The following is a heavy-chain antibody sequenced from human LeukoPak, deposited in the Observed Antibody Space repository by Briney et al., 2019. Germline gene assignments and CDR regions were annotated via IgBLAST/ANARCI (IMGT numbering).Heavy chain of an antibody. Sequence: SQTLSLTCAISGDSVSSNSAAWNWIRQSPSRGLEWLGRTYYRSKWYNDYAVSVKSRITINPDTSKNQFFLKLSSVTAADTAVYYCARDPGSGSYIWFDPWGQGTLVTVSS. V-gene: IGHV6-1*01. D-gene: IGHD3-10*01. CDR3: ARDPGSGSYIWFDP. J-gene: IGHJ5*02. CDR1: GDSVSSNSAA. CDR2: TYYRSKWYN.